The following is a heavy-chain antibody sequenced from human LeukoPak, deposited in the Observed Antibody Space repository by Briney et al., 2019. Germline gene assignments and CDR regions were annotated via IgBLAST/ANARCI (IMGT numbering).Heavy chain of an antibody. Sequence: GGSLRLSCAASGLTFDDYAMHWVRQAPGKGLEWVSGISWNSGSIGYADSVKGRFTISRDNAKNSLYLQMNSLRAEDMALYYCARKAHDYKPTVTTDAFDIWGQGTMVTVSS. J-gene: IGHJ3*02. CDR2: ISWNSGSI. CDR3: ARKAHDYKPTVTTDAFDI. CDR1: GLTFDDYA. V-gene: IGHV3-9*03. D-gene: IGHD4-11*01.